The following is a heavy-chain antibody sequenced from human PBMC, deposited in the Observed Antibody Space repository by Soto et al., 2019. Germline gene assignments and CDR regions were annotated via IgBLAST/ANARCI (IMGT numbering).Heavy chain of an antibody. D-gene: IGHD3-10*01. CDR3: ARVEVSDYYYYGMDV. V-gene: IGHV1-3*01. J-gene: IGHJ6*02. CDR2: INAGNGNT. CDR1: GYTFFNFA. Sequence: ASVKVSCKASGYTFFNFAMHRLRQAPGQRLEWLGWINAGNGNTKYSHKFQGRVTITSDTSASTAYMELSSLRSEDTAVYYCARVEVSDYYYYGMDVWGHGTMVTVSS.